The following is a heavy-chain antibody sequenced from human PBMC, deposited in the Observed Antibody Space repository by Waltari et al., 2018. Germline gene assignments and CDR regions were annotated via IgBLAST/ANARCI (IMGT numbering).Heavy chain of an antibody. D-gene: IGHD3-16*01. CDR1: GYNFAAYN. CDR2: IDLSSGCT. Sequence: QVQLVQSGAEVQKPGASVKVSCKASGYNFAAYNMHWVRQAPGQGLEWMGRIDLSSGCTTYGQKFQGRVTMTWDTSISTAYMELNRLTSDDTAMYSCVRDNWGTYDYWGQGSLVTVSS. J-gene: IGHJ4*02. V-gene: IGHV1-2*06. CDR3: VRDNWGTYDY.